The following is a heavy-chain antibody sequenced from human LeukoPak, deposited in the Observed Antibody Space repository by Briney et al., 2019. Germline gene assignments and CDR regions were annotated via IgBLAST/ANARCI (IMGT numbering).Heavy chain of an antibody. V-gene: IGHV1-24*01. CDR2: FDPEDGET. CDR3: TTDPTYYPDSSGYLVY. J-gene: IGHJ4*02. CDR1: GKTLTELS. Sequence: GASVKVSCKVSGKTLTELSMYWVRQAPGKGLEWMVRFDPEDGETIYGQKFQGRITLTEDISTDTAYMELSSLRSEDTAVYYCTTDPTYYPDSSGYLVYWGQGTLVTVSS. D-gene: IGHD3-22*01.